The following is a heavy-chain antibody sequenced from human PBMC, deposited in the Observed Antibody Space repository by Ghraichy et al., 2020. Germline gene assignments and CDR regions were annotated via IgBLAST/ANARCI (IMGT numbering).Heavy chain of an antibody. Sequence: GESLNISCKGSGYSFTSYWISWVRQMPGKGLEWMGRIDPSDSYTNYSPSFQGHVTISADKSISTAYLQWSSLKASDTAMYYCARYKKAAAGTGYYYMDVWGKGTTVTVSS. CDR3: ARYKKAAAGTGYYYMDV. D-gene: IGHD6-13*01. V-gene: IGHV5-10-1*01. CDR1: GYSFTSYW. CDR2: IDPSDSYT. J-gene: IGHJ6*03.